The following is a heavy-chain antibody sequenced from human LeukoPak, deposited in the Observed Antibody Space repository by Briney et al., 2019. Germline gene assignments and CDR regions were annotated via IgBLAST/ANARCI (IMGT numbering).Heavy chain of an antibody. D-gene: IGHD3-3*01. CDR1: GFTFSSYW. CDR2: IKQDGSEK. J-gene: IGHJ6*02. CDR3: ARLRYYYYDMDV. Sequence: GGSLRLSCAASGFTFSSYWMSWVRQAPGKGLEWVASIKQDGSEKFYVDSVKGRFTISRDNAKNSLYLQMNSLRAEDTAVYYCARLRYYYYDMDVWGQGTTVTVSS. V-gene: IGHV3-7*03.